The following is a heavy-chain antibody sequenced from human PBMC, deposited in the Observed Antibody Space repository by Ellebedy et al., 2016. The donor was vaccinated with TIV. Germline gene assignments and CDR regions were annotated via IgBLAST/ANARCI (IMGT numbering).Heavy chain of an antibody. J-gene: IGHJ4*02. Sequence: GESLKISCAASGFTVSGDYMSWVRQAPGKGLEWVSIMDAGGNTHYPDPVKGRFTVSRENSKNTLYLQMNSLRAEDTAVYYCAGGTYWGQGTLVTVSS. CDR3: AGGTY. CDR1: GFTVSGDY. CDR2: MDAGGNT. V-gene: IGHV3-53*01.